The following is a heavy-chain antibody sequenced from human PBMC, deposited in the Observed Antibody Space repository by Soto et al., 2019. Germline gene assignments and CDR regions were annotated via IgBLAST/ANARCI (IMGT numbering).Heavy chain of an antibody. CDR1: GYTFSNYG. Sequence: ASVKVSCKASGYTFSNYGISWLRQAPGQGLEWMGWISANNGNTHYAQKFQGRVTMTTDTSTSTVYMELRSLRSDDTAVYYCAIAISSLGYAMDFSCRALMVT. J-gene: IGHJ6*02. CDR2: ISANNGNT. CDR3: AIAISSLGYAMDF. D-gene: IGHD6-6*01. V-gene: IGHV1-18*04.